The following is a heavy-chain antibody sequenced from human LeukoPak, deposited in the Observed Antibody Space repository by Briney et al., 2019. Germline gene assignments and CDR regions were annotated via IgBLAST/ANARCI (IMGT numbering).Heavy chain of an antibody. CDR3: ARDAPPIVATPIDH. CDR2: IYSGGST. CDR1: GFSVRSNY. Sequence: VQPGGSLRLSCAASGFSVRSNYMSWVRQAPGKGREWFSVIYSGGSTYYADSVKGRFTISRDNSKNTVYLQMNSLRAEDTAVYYCARDAPPIVATPIDHWGQGTLVTVSS. D-gene: IGHD5-12*01. V-gene: IGHV3-66*01. J-gene: IGHJ4*02.